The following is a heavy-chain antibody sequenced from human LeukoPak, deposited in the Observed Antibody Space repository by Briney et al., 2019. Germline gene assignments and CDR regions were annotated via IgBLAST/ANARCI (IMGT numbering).Heavy chain of an antibody. V-gene: IGHV1-2*02. CDR3: ARVGYCSGDRCYLHFDY. J-gene: IGHJ4*02. D-gene: IGHD2-15*01. CDR1: GYIFTHYY. Sequence: EASVKVSCKASGYIFTHYYIHWMRQAPGQGLEWMGWINPKTGDTNFAKRFQGRVTMTRDTSISTVYMELNRLTSDDTALYYCARVGYCSGDRCYLHFDYWGQGTLVTVSS. CDR2: INPKTGDT.